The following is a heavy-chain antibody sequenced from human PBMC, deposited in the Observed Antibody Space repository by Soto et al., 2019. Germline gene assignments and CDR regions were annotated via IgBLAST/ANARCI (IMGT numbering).Heavy chain of an antibody. CDR2: MNPNSGNT. J-gene: IGHJ6*03. D-gene: IGHD3-10*01. CDR3: ARGSYGSGSYGVDMDV. V-gene: IGHV1-8*01. CDR1: GYTFTSYD. Sequence: ASVTVSCKASGYTFTSYDINWVRQATGQGLEWMGWMNPNSGNTGYAQKFQGRVTMTRNTSISTAYMELSSLRSEDTAVYYCARGSYGSGSYGVDMDVWGKGTTVTVSS.